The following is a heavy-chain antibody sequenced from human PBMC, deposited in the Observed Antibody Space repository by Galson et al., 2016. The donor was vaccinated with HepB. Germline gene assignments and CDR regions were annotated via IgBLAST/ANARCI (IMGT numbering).Heavy chain of an antibody. CDR3: ARDRPVGTLDGIGAI. D-gene: IGHD4-23*01. J-gene: IGHJ3*02. CDR1: GDSVSSNSAA. Sequence: AISGDSVSSNSAAWNWIRQSPSRGLEWLGRTCYRSKWYNDCAVSVKSRITINPDTSKNQFSLQLNSVTPDDTAVYYCARDRPVGTLDGIGAIWGQGTMVTVSS. V-gene: IGHV6-1*01. CDR2: TCYRSKWYN.